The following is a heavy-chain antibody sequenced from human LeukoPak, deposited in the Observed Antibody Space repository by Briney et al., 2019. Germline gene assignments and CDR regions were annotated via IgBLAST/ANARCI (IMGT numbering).Heavy chain of an antibody. J-gene: IGHJ4*02. CDR2: ISGSGGST. Sequence: SGGSLRLSCAASGFTFSRYAMSWVRQAPGKGLEWVSGISGSGGSTGYADSVKGRFTISRDKSKNTVYLQMNSLRAEDTAVYYCAKESSGGWYFDYWGQGTLVTVSS. V-gene: IGHV3-23*01. CDR1: GFTFSRYA. CDR3: AKESSGGWYFDY. D-gene: IGHD6-19*01.